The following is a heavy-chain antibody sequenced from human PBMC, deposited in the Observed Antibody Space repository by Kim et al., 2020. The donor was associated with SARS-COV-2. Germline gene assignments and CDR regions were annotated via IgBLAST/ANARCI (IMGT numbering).Heavy chain of an antibody. Sequence: GESLKISCKGSGYSFTSYWIGWVRQMPGKGLERMGIIYPGDSDTRYSPSFQGQVTISADKSISTAYLQWSSLKASDTAMYYCARLGSDLNSSSSIPYGYYYGMDVWGQGTTVTVSS. CDR2: IYPGDSDT. CDR3: ARLGSDLNSSSSIPYGYYYGMDV. J-gene: IGHJ6*02. V-gene: IGHV5-51*01. D-gene: IGHD6-6*01. CDR1: GYSFTSYW.